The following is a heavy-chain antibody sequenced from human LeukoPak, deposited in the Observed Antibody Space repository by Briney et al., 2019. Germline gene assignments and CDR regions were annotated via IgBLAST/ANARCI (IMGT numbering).Heavy chain of an antibody. J-gene: IGHJ4*02. Sequence: SETLSLTCTVSGGSISSGGYYWSWIRQHPGKGLEWIGYIYYSGSTYYNPSLKSRVTISVDTSKNQFSLKLSSVTAADTAVYYCARDASDSSGYYSGFGYWGQGTLVTVPS. CDR3: ARDASDSSGYYSGFGY. V-gene: IGHV4-31*03. D-gene: IGHD3-22*01. CDR2: IYYSGST. CDR1: GGSISSGGYY.